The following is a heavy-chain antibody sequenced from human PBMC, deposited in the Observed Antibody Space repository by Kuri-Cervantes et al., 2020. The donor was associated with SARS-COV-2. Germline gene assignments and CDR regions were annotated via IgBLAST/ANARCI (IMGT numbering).Heavy chain of an antibody. CDR3: AKGYCSSTSCQRPLDY. Sequence: GGSLRLSCAASGFTFSSYAMHWVRQAPGKGLEWVAVISYDGSNKYYADSVKGRFTISRDNSKNTLYLQMNSLRAEDTAVYYCAKGYCSSTSCQRPLDYWGQGTLVTVSS. V-gene: IGHV3-30-3*01. CDR2: ISYDGSNK. J-gene: IGHJ4*02. D-gene: IGHD2-2*01. CDR1: GFTFSSYA.